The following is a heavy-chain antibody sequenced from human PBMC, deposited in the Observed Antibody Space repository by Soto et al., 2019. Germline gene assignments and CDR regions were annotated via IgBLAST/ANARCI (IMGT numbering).Heavy chain of an antibody. V-gene: IGHV4-39*01. J-gene: IGHJ5*02. CDR2: IYYSGSP. CDR3: ARPARSWFDP. D-gene: IGHD6-6*01. CDR1: GGSISNSSYY. Sequence: SATLSLTSNISGGSISNSSYYWGWIRRPPGKGLYWIGSIYYSGSPYYNPSLKSRVTISVDTSKNQFSLKLSSVTAADTAVYYCARPARSWFDPWGQGTLVTVSS.